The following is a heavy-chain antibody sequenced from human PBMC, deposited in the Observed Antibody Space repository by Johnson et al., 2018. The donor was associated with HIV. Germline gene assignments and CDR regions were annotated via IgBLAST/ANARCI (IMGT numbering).Heavy chain of an antibody. CDR3: ARGGHCGGDCAGAKQALDI. Sequence: VQLVESGGGLVQPGRSLRLSCAASGFTFDDYAMHWVRQAPGKGLEWVSGISWNSGSIGYADSVKGRFTISRDNAKNSLYLQMNSLRVEDTAVYYCARGGHCGGDCAGAKQALDIWGQGTRVTVSS. J-gene: IGHJ3*02. D-gene: IGHD2-21*01. CDR1: GFTFDDYA. V-gene: IGHV3-9*01. CDR2: ISWNSGSI.